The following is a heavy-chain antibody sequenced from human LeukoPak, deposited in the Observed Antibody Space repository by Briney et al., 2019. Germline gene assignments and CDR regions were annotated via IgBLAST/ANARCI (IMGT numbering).Heavy chain of an antibody. Sequence: GESLKISCKGSDYSFSSYWIGWLRQMPGKGLEWMGIIYPGDSDTRYSPSFQGQVTISADKSITTAYLQWSSLKASDTAIYYCARHIGVRAAYFDYWGQGTLVTVSS. J-gene: IGHJ4*02. CDR2: IYPGDSDT. CDR3: ARHIGVRAAYFDY. CDR1: DYSFSSYW. V-gene: IGHV5-51*01. D-gene: IGHD2-15*01.